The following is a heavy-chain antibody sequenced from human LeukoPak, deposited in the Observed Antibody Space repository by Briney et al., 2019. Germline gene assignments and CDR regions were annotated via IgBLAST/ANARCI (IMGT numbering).Heavy chain of an antibody. CDR2: GYYSGST. D-gene: IGHD3-22*01. J-gene: IGHJ6*03. V-gene: IGHV4-59*01. Sequence: SETLSLTCTVSGGSITTYYWSWIRQVAGKGLEWIGNGYYSGSTTYNPSLKSRVTISVDASKNQFSLHLNSVTAADTAVYYCARGFYDSSGYYYRRYYYYYMDVWGKGTTVTVSS. CDR3: ARGFYDSSGYYYRRYYYYYMDV. CDR1: GGSITTYY.